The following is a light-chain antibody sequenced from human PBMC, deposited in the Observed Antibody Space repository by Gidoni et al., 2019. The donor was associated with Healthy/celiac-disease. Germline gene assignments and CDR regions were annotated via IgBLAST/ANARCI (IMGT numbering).Light chain of an antibody. CDR1: QTIGGF. CDR2: RAS. V-gene: IGKV1-5*03. Sequence: DIQMTQSPSTLSASVGDSVTITCRASQTIGGFLAWYQQKPGKAPRLLIYRASGLQSGVPSRFSGSGSGTEFTLTISRLQPDDFATYYCKQYKSYLTFGQGTKVEV. CDR3: KQYKSYLT. J-gene: IGKJ1*01.